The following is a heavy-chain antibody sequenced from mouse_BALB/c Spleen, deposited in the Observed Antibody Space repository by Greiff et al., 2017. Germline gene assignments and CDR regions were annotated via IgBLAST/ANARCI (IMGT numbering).Heavy chain of an antibody. Sequence: QVQLQQSGAELVKPGASVKLSCKASGYTFTSYYMYWVKQRPGQGLEWIGEINPSNGGTNFNEKFKSKATLTVDKSSSTAYMQLSSLTSEDSAVYDGTRWGYDYDGRAMDDWGQGTSVTVSS. CDR2: INPSNGGT. J-gene: IGHJ4*01. CDR3: TRWGYDYDGRAMDD. D-gene: IGHD2-4*01. V-gene: IGHV1S81*02. CDR1: GYTFTSYY.